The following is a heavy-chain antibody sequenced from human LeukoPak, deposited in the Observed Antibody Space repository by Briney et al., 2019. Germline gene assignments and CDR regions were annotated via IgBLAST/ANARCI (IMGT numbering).Heavy chain of an antibody. CDR1: GYTLTELS. V-gene: IGHV1-24*01. J-gene: IGHJ4*02. Sequence: ASVKVSCKVSGYTLTELSMHWVRQAPGKGLERVGGFDPEDGETIYAQKFQGRVTMTEDTSTDTAYMELSSLRSEDTAVYYCATDIRSYYYFDYWGQGTLVTVSS. D-gene: IGHD1-26*01. CDR3: ATDIRSYYYFDY. CDR2: FDPEDGET.